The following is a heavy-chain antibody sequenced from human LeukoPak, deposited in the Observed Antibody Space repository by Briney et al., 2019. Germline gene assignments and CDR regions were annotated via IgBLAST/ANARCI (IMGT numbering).Heavy chain of an antibody. J-gene: IGHJ6*03. CDR3: ARVRGTWYYYYMDV. V-gene: IGHV3-7*01. Sequence: GGSLRLSCAASGFTFSSYWMSWVRQAPGEGLKWVANIKQEGSEKYYVDSVKGRFTISRDNAKNSLYLQMNSLRGEDTAVYYCARVRGTWYYYYMDVWGKGTTVTVSS. CDR1: GFTFSSYW. D-gene: IGHD1-7*01. CDR2: IKQEGSEK.